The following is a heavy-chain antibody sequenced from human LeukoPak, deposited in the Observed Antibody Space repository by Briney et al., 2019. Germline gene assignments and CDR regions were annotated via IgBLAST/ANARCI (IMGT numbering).Heavy chain of an antibody. V-gene: IGHV4-59*08. CDR3: ARHGRRDAFDI. CDR1: GGSISSYY. J-gene: IGHJ3*02. Sequence: SETLSLTCSVSGGSISSYYWSWIRQPPGKGLEWIGYIYYSGSTNYNPSLKSRVTISIDTSTNQFSLKLTSVTAADTAVYYCARHGRRDAFDIWGQGTMVTVSS. CDR2: IYYSGST.